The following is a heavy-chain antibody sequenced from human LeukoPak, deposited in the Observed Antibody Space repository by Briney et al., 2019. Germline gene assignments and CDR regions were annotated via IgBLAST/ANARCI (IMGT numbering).Heavy chain of an antibody. CDR1: GYAFTAYY. CDR2: INPNSGGT. CDR3: AKEEDILGIPTVDF. Sequence: GASVKVSCKASGYAFTAYYMHWVRQAPRQGLEWMGWINPNSGGTNYAQEFHGRVTMTRDTSISTVYMELSSLTSDDTAVYYCAKEEDILGIPTVDFWGQGTLVTVSS. V-gene: IGHV1-2*02. J-gene: IGHJ4*02. D-gene: IGHD5-12*01.